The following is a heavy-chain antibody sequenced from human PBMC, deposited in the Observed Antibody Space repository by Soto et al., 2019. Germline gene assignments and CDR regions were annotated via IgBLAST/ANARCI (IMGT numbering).Heavy chain of an antibody. V-gene: IGHV3-11*06. CDR2: ISSSSSYT. J-gene: IGHJ6*02. Sequence: PGGSLRLSCAASGFTFSDYYMSWIRQAPGKGLEWVSYISSSSSYTNYADSVKGRFTISRDNAKNSLYLQMNSLRAEDTAVYYCARDLGIAARRADYYYYGMDVWGQGTTVTVSS. D-gene: IGHD6-6*01. CDR3: ARDLGIAARRADYYYYGMDV. CDR1: GFTFSDYY.